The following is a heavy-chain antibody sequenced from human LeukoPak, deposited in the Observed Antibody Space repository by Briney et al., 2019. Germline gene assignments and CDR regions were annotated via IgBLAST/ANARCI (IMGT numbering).Heavy chain of an antibody. CDR3: ARDVGVGIVGATTEVYVDY. V-gene: IGHV1-69*04. J-gene: IGHJ4*02. Sequence: SPVKASYKAVRAPVRRSAVSLVPQAPGHRLECRRRILPILVIANYAKKFKGRVTITADKSTSTAYMELSSLRSEDTAVYYCARDVGVGIVGATTEVYVDYWGQGTLVTVSS. CDR2: ILPILVIA. CDR1: RAPVRRSA. D-gene: IGHD1-26*01.